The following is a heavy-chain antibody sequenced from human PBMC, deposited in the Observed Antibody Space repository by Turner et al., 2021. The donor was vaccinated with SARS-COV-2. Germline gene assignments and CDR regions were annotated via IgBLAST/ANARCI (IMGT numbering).Heavy chain of an antibody. Sequence: EVPLVESGGGLVQPGGSLRLPCAASGFAVSNNYMSWVRQASGKGLEWVSLIYSGGSTYYADSVTGRFTISRDNSKNTLYLQMNSLRAEDTAVYYCATRMTTLPQWGQGTLVTVSS. V-gene: IGHV3-66*01. CDR2: IYSGGST. CDR3: ATRMTTLPQ. D-gene: IGHD4-17*01. J-gene: IGHJ4*02. CDR1: GFAVSNNY.